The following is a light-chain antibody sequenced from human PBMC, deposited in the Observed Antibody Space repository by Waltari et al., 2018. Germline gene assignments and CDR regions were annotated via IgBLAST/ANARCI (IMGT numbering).Light chain of an antibody. CDR1: QSVSYTASNKHY. V-gene: IGKV4-1*01. J-gene: IGKJ4*01. Sequence: DIVMTQSPDSLAVSLGERATINCKSSQSVSYTASNKHYLAWYQQKPVQPPKLIIYWASNRESGVPDRCSGSGSGTDFTLTISRLQAEDVAVYYCQQYYTTPLTCGGGTKVEI. CDR3: QQYYTTPLT. CDR2: WAS.